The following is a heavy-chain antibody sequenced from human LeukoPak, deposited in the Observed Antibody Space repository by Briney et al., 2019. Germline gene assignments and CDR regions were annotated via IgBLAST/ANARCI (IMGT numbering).Heavy chain of an antibody. Sequence: GASVKVSCKASGYTFTGYYMHWVRQAPGQGLEWMGWINPNSGGTNYAQKFQGRVTMTRDTSISTAYMELSRLRSDDTAVYYCARDRAPSYCSGGSCLFWFDPWGQGTLVTVSS. CDR2: INPNSGGT. J-gene: IGHJ5*02. CDR1: GYTFTGYY. CDR3: ARDRAPSYCSGGSCLFWFDP. V-gene: IGHV1-2*02. D-gene: IGHD2-15*01.